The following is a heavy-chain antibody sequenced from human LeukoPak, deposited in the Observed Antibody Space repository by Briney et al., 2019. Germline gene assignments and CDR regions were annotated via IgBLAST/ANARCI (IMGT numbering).Heavy chain of an antibody. Sequence: GGSLRLSCAASEFTFSSYEMNWVRQAPGKGLEWVSYISSSGSTIYYADSVKGRFTISRDNAKNSLYLQMNSLRAEDTAVYYCARGLVGATTDYWGQGTLVTVSS. D-gene: IGHD1-26*01. J-gene: IGHJ4*02. CDR1: EFTFSSYE. V-gene: IGHV3-48*03. CDR2: ISSSGSTI. CDR3: ARGLVGATTDY.